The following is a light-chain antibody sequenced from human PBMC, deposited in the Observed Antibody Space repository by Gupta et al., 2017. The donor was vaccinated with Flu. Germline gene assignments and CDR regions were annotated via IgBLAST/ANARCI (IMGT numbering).Light chain of an antibody. CDR1: QSFSSSY. J-gene: IGKJ1*01. Sequence: EIVLTQSPGNLSLSPGQRATLYCRASQSFSSSYLAWYQQKPGQAPRLLIYWASSRAPGIPDRFSGSGSGTEFTLTISRLEPEDVAVYYCQQYGRSPPGTFGQGTKVEIK. V-gene: IGKV3-20*01. CDR3: QQYGRSPPGT. CDR2: WAS.